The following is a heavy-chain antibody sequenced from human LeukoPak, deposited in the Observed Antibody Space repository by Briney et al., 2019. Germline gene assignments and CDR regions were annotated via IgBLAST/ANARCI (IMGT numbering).Heavy chain of an antibody. J-gene: IGHJ5*02. D-gene: IGHD3-22*01. CDR1: GFTFSSYG. Sequence: GRSLRLSCAASGFTFSSYGMHWVCQAPGKGLEWVAVIWYDGSNKYYADSVKGRFTISRDNSKNTLYLQMNSLRAEDTAVYYCAGQDDSSGGGGFDPWGQGTLVTVSS. CDR2: IWYDGSNK. V-gene: IGHV3-33*01. CDR3: AGQDDSSGGGGFDP.